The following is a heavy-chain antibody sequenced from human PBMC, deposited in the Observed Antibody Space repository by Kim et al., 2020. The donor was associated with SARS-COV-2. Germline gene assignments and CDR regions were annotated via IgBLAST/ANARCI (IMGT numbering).Heavy chain of an antibody. Sequence: GGSLRLSCAASGFTFSSYAMSWVRQAPGKGLEWVSAISGSGGSTYYADSVKGRFTISRDNSKNTLYLQMNSLRAEDTAVYYCAKSSYYDFWSGYLNWFDPWGQGTLVTVSP. CDR2: ISGSGGST. CDR1: GFTFSSYA. V-gene: IGHV3-23*01. CDR3: AKSSYYDFWSGYLNWFDP. J-gene: IGHJ5*02. D-gene: IGHD3-3*01.